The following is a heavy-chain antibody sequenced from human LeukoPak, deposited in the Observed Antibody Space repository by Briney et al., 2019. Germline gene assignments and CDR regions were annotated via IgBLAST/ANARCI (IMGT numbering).Heavy chain of an antibody. J-gene: IGHJ4*02. CDR3: AREGSPYSSSWGALDY. Sequence: SETLSLTCTVSGGSISSYYWSWIRQPPGKGLEWIGYIYYSGSTNYNPSLKSRVTISVDTSKNQFSLKLSSVTAADTAVYYCAREGSPYSSSWGALDYWGQGTLVTVSS. V-gene: IGHV4-59*12. D-gene: IGHD6-13*01. CDR1: GGSISSYY. CDR2: IYYSGST.